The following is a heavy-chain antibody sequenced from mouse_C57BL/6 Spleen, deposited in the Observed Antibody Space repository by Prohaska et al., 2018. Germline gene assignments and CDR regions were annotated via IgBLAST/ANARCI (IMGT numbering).Heavy chain of an antibody. CDR2: IEPEAGGT. V-gene: IGHV1-15*01. D-gene: IGHD2-2*01. J-gene: IGHJ1*03. CDR3: TRSLHGYYRYFDV. Sequence: QVQLQQSGAELVRPGASVTLSCKASGYTFTDYEMHWVKQTPVHGLEWIGAIEPEAGGTDYNQKFKGKSILTADKSSSTAYMELRSLTSEDSAVYYCTRSLHGYYRYFDVWGTGTTVTVSS. CDR1: GYTFTDYE.